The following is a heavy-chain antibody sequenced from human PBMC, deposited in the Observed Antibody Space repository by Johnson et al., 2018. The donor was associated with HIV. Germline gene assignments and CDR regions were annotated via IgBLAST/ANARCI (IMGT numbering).Heavy chain of an antibody. CDR2: ISGRGITI. CDR1: GFTFGDYY. D-gene: IGHD3-22*01. J-gene: IGHJ3*01. V-gene: IGHV3-11*04. Sequence: QMQLVESGGGLVQPGRSLRLSCTASGFTFGDYYMSWIRQAPGKGLEWVSYISGRGITIYYSDSVKGRFTISRDNAKNSLYLQMNSLRAEDTAMYYCASYVDDPGHVSMIPGGAFDVWGQGTMVTVSS. CDR3: ASYVDDPGHVSMIPGGAFDV.